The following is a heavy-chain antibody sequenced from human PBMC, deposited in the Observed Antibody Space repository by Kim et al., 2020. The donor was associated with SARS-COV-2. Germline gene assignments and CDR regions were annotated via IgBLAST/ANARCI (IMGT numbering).Heavy chain of an antibody. CDR3: ARGSSLTIFGVVGWFDP. V-gene: IGHV4-59*09. D-gene: IGHD3-3*01. J-gene: IGHJ5*02. Sequence: LQRRVTMSVDTSKNQFSLKLSSVTAADTAVYYCARGSSLTIFGVVGWFDPWGQGTLVTVSS.